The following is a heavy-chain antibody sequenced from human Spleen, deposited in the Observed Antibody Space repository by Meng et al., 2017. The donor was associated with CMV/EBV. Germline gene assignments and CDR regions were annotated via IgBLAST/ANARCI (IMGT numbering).Heavy chain of an antibody. CDR1: GGSISSSSYY. J-gene: IGHJ4*02. D-gene: IGHD3-3*01. Sequence: GSLSLTCTVSGGSISSSSYYWGWIRQPPGKGLEWIGSIYYSGSTYYNPSLKSRVTISVDTSKNQFSLKLSSVTAADTAVYYCASYDFWSGSPLPYDYWGQGTLVTVSS. CDR3: ASYDFWSGSPLPYDY. CDR2: IYYSGST. V-gene: IGHV4-39*07.